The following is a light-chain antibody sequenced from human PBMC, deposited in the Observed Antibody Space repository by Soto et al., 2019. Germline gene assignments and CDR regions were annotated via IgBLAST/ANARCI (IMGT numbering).Light chain of an antibody. CDR1: QSVSASR. CDR2: SAS. CDR3: QQYGNSPSA. V-gene: IGKV3-20*01. J-gene: IGKJ1*01. Sequence: EVVLTQSPDNLSLSPGERATLSCRASQSVSASRLAWYQQKPGQAPRLLIYSASRRTTGTPDRFSGSGSGTDFTLTLSRLEPEDFAVYYCQQYGNSPSALGHGTKVEIK.